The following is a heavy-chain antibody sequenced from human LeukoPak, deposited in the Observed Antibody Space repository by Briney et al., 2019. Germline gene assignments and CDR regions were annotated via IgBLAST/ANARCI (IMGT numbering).Heavy chain of an antibody. CDR3: AKDSWSGYSREWYYFDY. CDR2: IWYDGSNK. V-gene: IGHV3-33*06. D-gene: IGHD3-3*01. CDR1: GFTFSSYG. Sequence: GGSLRLSCAASGFTFSSYGMHWVRQAPSKGLEWVAVIWYDGSNKYYADSVKGRFTISRDNSKNTLYLQMNSLRAEDTAVYYCAKDSWSGYSREWYYFDYWGQGTLVTVSS. J-gene: IGHJ4*02.